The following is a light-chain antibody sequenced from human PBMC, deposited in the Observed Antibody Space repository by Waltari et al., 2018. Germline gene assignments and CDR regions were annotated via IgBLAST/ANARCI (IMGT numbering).Light chain of an antibody. CDR1: SSDGGSYNS. J-gene: IGLJ3*02. CDR3: SSQSSNNVVL. Sequence: QSALTQPASVSGPPGQSIPISCTGTSSDGGSYNSVSWYQDHPGQGPKVIIYDVSDRPSGVSARFSGSKSGNMASLTISGLQAEDEADYYCSSQSSNNVVLFGGGTKVTVL. V-gene: IGLV2-14*03. CDR2: DVS.